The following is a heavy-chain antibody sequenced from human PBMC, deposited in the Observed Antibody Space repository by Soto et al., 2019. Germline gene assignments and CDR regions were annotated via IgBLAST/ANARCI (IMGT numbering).Heavy chain of an antibody. V-gene: IGHV3-33*06. CDR2: IRYNGGST. Sequence: PVGSLRLPYAASGFTLSNYGMHWVRKAPGKGLEWVAVIRYNGGSTYYADSVKGRFTISRDNSKNTLYLQMNSLRAEDTAVYYCAKLLAAAGTLGWFDPWGQGTLVTGSS. J-gene: IGHJ5*02. D-gene: IGHD6-13*01. CDR1: GFTLSNYG. CDR3: AKLLAAAGTLGWFDP.